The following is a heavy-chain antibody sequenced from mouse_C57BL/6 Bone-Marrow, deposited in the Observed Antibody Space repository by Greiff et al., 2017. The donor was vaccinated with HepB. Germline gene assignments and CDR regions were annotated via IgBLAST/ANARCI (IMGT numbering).Heavy chain of an antibody. CDR1: GYSITSGYY. CDR2: ISYDGSN. D-gene: IGHD3-3*01. J-gene: IGHJ2*01. Sequence: ESGPGLVKPSQSLSLTCSVTGYSITSGYYWNWIRQFPGNKLEWMGYISYDGSNNYNPSLKNRISITRDTSKNQFFLKLNSVTTEDTATYYCARGRGRGNYFDYWGQGTTLTVSS. V-gene: IGHV3-6*01. CDR3: ARGRGRGNYFDY.